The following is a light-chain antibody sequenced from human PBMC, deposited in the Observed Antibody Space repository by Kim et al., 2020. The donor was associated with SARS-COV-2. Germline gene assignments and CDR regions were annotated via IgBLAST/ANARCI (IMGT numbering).Light chain of an antibody. Sequence: VSPGERATLSCRASQSISSYLAWYQQKPGQAPRLLIYDASNRATGIPARFSGSGSGTDFTLTISSLESEDFAVYYCQQRYNWPITFGQGTRLEIK. V-gene: IGKV3-11*01. J-gene: IGKJ5*01. CDR3: QQRYNWPIT. CDR2: DAS. CDR1: QSISSY.